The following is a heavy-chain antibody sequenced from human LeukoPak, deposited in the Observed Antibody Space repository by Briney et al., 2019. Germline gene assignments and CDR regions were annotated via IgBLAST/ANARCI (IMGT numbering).Heavy chain of an antibody. J-gene: IGHJ4*02. V-gene: IGHV3-21*01. CDR2: ISSSSSYI. Sequence: GGSLRLSCAASGFTFSSYAMSWVRQAPGKGLEWVSSISSSSSYIYYADSVKGRFTISRDNTKNSLYLQMNSLRADDTAVYYCARGLTRADYWGQGTLVTVSS. CDR1: GFTFSSYA. D-gene: IGHD1-1*01. CDR3: ARGLTRADY.